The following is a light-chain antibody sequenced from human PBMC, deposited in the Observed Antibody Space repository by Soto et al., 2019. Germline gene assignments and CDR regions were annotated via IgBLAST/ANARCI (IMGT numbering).Light chain of an antibody. J-gene: IGKJ4*01. CDR3: QQRRNWPRLA. Sequence: EIVLTQSPGTLSLSPGEGATLSCRASQSVTRSYLAWYQQKFGQAPRLLIYDAYNRATGIPARFTGSGSGTDFTLTISSLEPEDFAVYYCQQRRNWPRLAFGGGTKVDIK. CDR2: DAY. V-gene: IGKV3-11*01. CDR1: QSVTRSY.